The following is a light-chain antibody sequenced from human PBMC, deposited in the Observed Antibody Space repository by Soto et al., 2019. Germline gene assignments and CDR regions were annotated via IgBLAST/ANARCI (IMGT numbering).Light chain of an antibody. V-gene: IGKV3D-15*01. CDR2: DAS. CDR1: QSVTSS. Sequence: PGERVTLSCRASQSVTSSFLAWYQQKPGQAPRLLIYDASTRATGIPARFSGSGSGTEFTLTISSLQSEDCAIYYCQQYHTWPITFGGGTKVDIK. J-gene: IGKJ4*01. CDR3: QQYHTWPIT.